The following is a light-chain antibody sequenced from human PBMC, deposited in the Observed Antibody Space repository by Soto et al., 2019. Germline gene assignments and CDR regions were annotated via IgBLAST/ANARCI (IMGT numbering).Light chain of an antibody. CDR3: CSYAGTYTHV. CDR1: DTNIGFYNF. J-gene: IGLJ1*01. CDR2: DVN. V-gene: IGLV2-11*01. Sequence: QSALTQPRSVSGSPGQSVTISCTGTDTNIGFYNFVSWYQQHPDKAPHLVIYDVNKRPSGVPDRFSGSKSGKTASLTISGLQADDEADYFCCSYAGTYTHVFGTGTKVTVL.